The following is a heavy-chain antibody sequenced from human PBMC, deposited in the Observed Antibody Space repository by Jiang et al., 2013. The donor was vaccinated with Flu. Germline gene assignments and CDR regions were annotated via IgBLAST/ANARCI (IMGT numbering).Heavy chain of an antibody. Sequence: PGLVKPSQTPVPHLHCLWWLHQQCSYYWSWIRQPAGKGLEWIGRIYTSGSTNYNPSLKSRVTISVDTSKNQFSLKLSSVTAADTAVYYCARDNDFWGGYKLGNWFDPWGQGTLVTVSS. CDR1: WLHQQCSYY. D-gene: IGHD3-3*01. CDR2: IYTSGST. J-gene: IGHJ5*02. CDR3: ARDNDFWGGYKLGNWFDP. V-gene: IGHV4-61*02.